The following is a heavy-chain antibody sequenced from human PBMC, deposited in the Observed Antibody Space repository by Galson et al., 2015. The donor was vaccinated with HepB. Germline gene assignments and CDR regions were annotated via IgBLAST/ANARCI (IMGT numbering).Heavy chain of an antibody. CDR3: ARDGGGWNYGMDV. CDR2: ISSSSSYT. D-gene: IGHD6-19*01. J-gene: IGHJ6*02. Sequence: SLRLSCAASGFTFSDYYMSWIRQAPGKGLEWVSYISSSSSYTNYADSVKGRFTISRDNAKNSLYLQMNSLRAEDTAVYYCARDGGGWNYGMDVWGQGTTVTVSS. CDR1: GFTFSDYY. V-gene: IGHV3-11*06.